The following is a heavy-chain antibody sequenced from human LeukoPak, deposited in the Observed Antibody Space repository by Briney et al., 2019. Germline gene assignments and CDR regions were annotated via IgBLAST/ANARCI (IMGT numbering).Heavy chain of an antibody. CDR3: AGQFDSSGSYFY. CDR2: IYHSGST. D-gene: IGHD3-22*01. V-gene: IGHV4-38-2*02. CDR1: GSGYSISGGFY. Sequence: PSETLSLTXTVSGSGYSISGGFYWGWIRQPPGKGLEWIGSIYHSGSTYYNPSLKSRATISVDTSKNQFSLKLKFVTAADTAVCYCAGQFDSSGSYFYWGQGTLVTVSS. J-gene: IGHJ4*02.